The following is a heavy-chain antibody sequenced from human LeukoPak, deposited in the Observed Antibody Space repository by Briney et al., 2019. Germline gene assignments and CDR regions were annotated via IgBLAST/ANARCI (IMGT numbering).Heavy chain of an antibody. CDR3: ARGEDAAMITGGYNWFDP. CDR1: GFTFSSYL. J-gene: IGHJ5*02. V-gene: IGHV3-7*01. Sequence: GGSLRLSCAASGFTFSSYLMSWVRQAPGKGLEWVANIKQDGSEKYYVDSVKGRFTISRDNAKNSLYLQMNSLRAEDTAVYYCARGEDAAMITGGYNWFDPWGQGTLVTVSS. D-gene: IGHD5-18*01. CDR2: IKQDGSEK.